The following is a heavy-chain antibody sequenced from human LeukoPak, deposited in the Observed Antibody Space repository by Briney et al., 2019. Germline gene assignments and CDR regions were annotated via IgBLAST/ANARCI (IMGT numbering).Heavy chain of an antibody. V-gene: IGHV3-23*01. CDR3: ARSPDLGVPAVWFDP. CDR1: GFTFSSYA. D-gene: IGHD2-2*01. CDR2: ISGSGGSI. J-gene: IGHJ5*02. Sequence: PGGSLRLSCAASGFTFSSYAMNWVRQAPGKGLEWDSTISGSGGSIYYADSVKGRFTISRDNSKNTLYLQMNSLRAEDAAVYYCARSPDLGVPAVWFDPWGQGTLVTVSS.